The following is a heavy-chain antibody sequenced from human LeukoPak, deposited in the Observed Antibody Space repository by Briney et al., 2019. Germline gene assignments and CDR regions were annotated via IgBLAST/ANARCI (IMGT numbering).Heavy chain of an antibody. CDR3: ARNRGYSYDVDGMDV. V-gene: IGHV1-3*01. CDR2: IDAGNGDT. D-gene: IGHD5-18*01. J-gene: IGHJ6*02. CDR1: GYTFTSYY. Sequence: ASVKVSCKASGYTFTSYYMHWVRQAPGQRLEWMGWIDAGNGDTKYSQKFQGRVTITRDTSASTAYMELSSLRSEDTAVYYCARNRGYSYDVDGMDVWGQGTTVTVSS.